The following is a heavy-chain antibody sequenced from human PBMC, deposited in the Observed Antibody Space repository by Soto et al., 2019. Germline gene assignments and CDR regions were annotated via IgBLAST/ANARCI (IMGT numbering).Heavy chain of an antibody. CDR3: ARGGKYDFWSGHSSPFDY. Sequence: QVQLVQSGAEVKKPGASVKVSCKASGYTFTSYGISWVRQAPGQGLEWMGWISAYNGNTNYAQKLQGRVTMTTDTPTSTAYMELRSLRSDDTAVYYCARGGKYDFWSGHSSPFDYWGQGTLVTVSS. CDR1: GYTFTSYG. J-gene: IGHJ4*02. V-gene: IGHV1-18*01. CDR2: ISAYNGNT. D-gene: IGHD3-3*01.